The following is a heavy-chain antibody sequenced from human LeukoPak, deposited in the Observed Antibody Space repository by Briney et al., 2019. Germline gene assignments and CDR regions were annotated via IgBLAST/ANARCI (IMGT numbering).Heavy chain of an antibody. D-gene: IGHD3-22*01. CDR3: VKDRPNYYESNGDYYKRDGDF. CDR2: IRSSGEFT. J-gene: IGHJ4*02. V-gene: IGHV3-23*01. CDR1: GFTFHNFA. Sequence: GGSLRPSCAASGFTFHNFAMSWVRQAPGKGLEWVSSIRSSGEFTFYADSVKGRFTIFRDNSRYTLYLQMNSLRAEDAAMYYCVKDRPNYYESNGDYYKRDGDFWGQGTLVTVSA.